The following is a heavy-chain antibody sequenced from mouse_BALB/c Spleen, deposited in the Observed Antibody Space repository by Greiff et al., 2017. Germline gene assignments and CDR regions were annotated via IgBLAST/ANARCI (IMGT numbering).Heavy chain of an antibody. D-gene: IGHD2-3*01. CDR3: ARKSDDYSYAMDY. Sequence: QVQLQQSGPGLVQPSQSLSITCTASGFALTSYGVHWVRQSPGKGLEWLGVICSGGSTDYNAAFISRLSISKDNSNSQVFFKMNSLQADDTAIYYCARKSDDYSYAMDYWGQGTSVTVSS. CDR2: ICSGGST. CDR1: GFALTSYG. V-gene: IGHV2-4-1*01. J-gene: IGHJ4*01.